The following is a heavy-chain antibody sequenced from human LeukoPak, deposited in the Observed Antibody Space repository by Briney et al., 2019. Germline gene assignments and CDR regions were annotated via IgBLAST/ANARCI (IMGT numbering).Heavy chain of an antibody. D-gene: IGHD3-10*01. V-gene: IGHV3-23*01. J-gene: IGHJ4*02. CDR1: GITFTRYA. CDR2: ISASGGNT. Sequence: PGGSLRLSCAASGITFTRYAMSWVRQSPGKGLEWVSGISASGGNTYYADSVKGRFTISRDNSKNTLYLQLNTLRADDTAVYYCAKDGGVWFGESNDYWGQGTLVTVSS. CDR3: AKDGGVWFGESNDY.